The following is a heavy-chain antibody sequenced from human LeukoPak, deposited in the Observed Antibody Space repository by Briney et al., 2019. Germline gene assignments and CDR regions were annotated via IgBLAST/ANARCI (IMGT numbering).Heavy chain of an antibody. Sequence: GGSLRLSCAASGFTFSSYWMSWVRQAPGKGLEWVANIKQDGSEKYYVDSVKGRFTISRDNAKNSLYLQMNSLRAEDTAVYYRARVDFDWLFDYWGQGTLVTVSS. D-gene: IGHD3-9*01. V-gene: IGHV3-7*01. CDR2: IKQDGSEK. CDR1: GFTFSSYW. J-gene: IGHJ4*02. CDR3: ARVDFDWLFDY.